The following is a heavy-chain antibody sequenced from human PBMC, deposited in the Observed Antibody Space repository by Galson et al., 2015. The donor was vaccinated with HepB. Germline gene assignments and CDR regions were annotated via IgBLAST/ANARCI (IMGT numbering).Heavy chain of an antibody. D-gene: IGHD6-13*01. J-gene: IGHJ6*02. CDR1: GFTFSNYG. V-gene: IGHV3-33*01. CDR3: ARATSAAGPPCGMDV. Sequence: SLRLSCAASGFTFSNYGMHWVRQAPGKGLEWVAVIWYDGSNKYYADSVKGRITISRDNSKNTLYLQMNSLRVEDTAVYYCARATSAAGPPCGMDVWGQGTTVTVSS. CDR2: IWYDGSNK.